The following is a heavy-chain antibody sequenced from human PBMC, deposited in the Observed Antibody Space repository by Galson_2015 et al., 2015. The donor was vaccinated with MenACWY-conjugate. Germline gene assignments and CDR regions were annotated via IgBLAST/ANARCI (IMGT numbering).Heavy chain of an antibody. V-gene: IGHV4-38-2*01. CDR2: IDHRGYT. D-gene: IGHD6-19*01. CDR1: GFSISSGFY. Sequence: ETLSLPCSVSGFSISSGFYWGWIRQSPGQGLEWIGTIDHRGYTYENPSLKSRITISVDTSRNQFSLRLTSMTAADTAVFYCARTGRMAVALSYFDSWGQGTLVTVSA. J-gene: IGHJ4*02. CDR3: ARTGRMAVALSYFDS.